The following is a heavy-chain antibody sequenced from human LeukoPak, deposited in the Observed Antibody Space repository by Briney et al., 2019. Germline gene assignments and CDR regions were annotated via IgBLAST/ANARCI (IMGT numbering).Heavy chain of an antibody. CDR1: GGTFSSYA. J-gene: IGHJ3*02. CDR3: ASPHDIVVVPAAKNAFDI. D-gene: IGHD2-2*01. CDR2: IIPIFGTA. V-gene: IGHV1-69*13. Sequence: ASVKVSCKASGGTFSSYAISWVRQAPGQGLEWMGGIIPIFGTANYAQKFQGRVTITADESTSTAYMELSSLRSEDAAVYYCASPHDIVVVPAAKNAFDIWGQGTMVTVSS.